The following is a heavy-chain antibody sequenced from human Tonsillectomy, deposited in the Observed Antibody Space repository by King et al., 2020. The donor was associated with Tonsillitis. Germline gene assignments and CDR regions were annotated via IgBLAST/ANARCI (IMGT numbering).Heavy chain of an antibody. V-gene: IGHV5-51*01. CDR2: IYPGDSGV. CDR1: GYNFAYYY. D-gene: IGHD3-3*01. CDR3: AIQAATYDVDY. Sequence: QLVQSGAEVKKPGESLKISCKGSGYNFAYYYIAWVRQMPGKGLEWVGLIYPGDSGVRYSPLSQGQVAILAGKSITTAHPQWSSLKASDTAMYYCAIQAATYDVDYCGQGTLVTVSS. J-gene: IGHJ4*02.